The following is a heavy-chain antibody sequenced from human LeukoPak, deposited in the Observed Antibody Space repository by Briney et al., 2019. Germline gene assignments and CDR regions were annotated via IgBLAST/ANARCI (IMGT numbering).Heavy chain of an antibody. Sequence: GESLKISCKGSGYSFTSYWIGWVRQMPGKGLEWMGIIYPGDSDTRYSPSFQGQVTISADKSISTAYLQWSSLRASDTAMYCCARGALDYYDSSGYYDYWGQGTLVTVSS. CDR1: GYSFTSYW. V-gene: IGHV5-51*01. CDR2: IYPGDSDT. J-gene: IGHJ4*02. D-gene: IGHD3-22*01. CDR3: ARGALDYYDSSGYYDY.